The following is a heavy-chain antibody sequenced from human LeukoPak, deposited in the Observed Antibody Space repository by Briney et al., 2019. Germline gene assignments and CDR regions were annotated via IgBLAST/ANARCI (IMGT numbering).Heavy chain of an antibody. D-gene: IGHD2-2*01. Sequence: ASVKVSCKASGGTFSSYAISWVRQAPGQGLEWMGWISAYNGNTNYAQKLQGRVTMTTDTSTSTAYMELRSLRSDDTAVYYCAYCSSTSCSLDYWGQGTLVTVSS. CDR2: ISAYNGNT. CDR1: GGTFSSYA. V-gene: IGHV1-18*01. J-gene: IGHJ4*02. CDR3: AYCSSTSCSLDY.